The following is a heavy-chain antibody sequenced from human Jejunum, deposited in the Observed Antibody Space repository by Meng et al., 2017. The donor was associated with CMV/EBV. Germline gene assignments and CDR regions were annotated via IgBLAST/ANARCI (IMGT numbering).Heavy chain of an antibody. CDR2: IHDTGST. J-gene: IGHJ4*02. CDR3: ARGSIFVSFDS. CDR1: GGSIGSGDYY. D-gene: IGHD3-3*01. V-gene: IGHV4-30-4*08. Sequence: QGPMQEPGPGMVKPSQPLSPPCSVSGGSIGSGDYYWSWIRQPPGKGLEWIGYIHDTGSTYYNPSLKSRVDISLGTSRNHFSLTLSSVTAEDTAVYFCARGSIFVSFDSWGQGTLVTVSS.